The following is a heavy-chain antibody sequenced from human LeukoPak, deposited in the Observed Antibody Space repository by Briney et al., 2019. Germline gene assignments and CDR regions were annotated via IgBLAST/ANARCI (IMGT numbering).Heavy chain of an antibody. Sequence: GGSLRLSCAASGFTFSSYAMHWVRQAPGKGLEWVAVISYDGSNKYYADSVKGRLTISRDNSKNTLYLQMNSLRAEDTAVYYCARDHGDTAILPWGQGTLVTVSS. CDR2: ISYDGSNK. CDR3: ARDHGDTAILP. D-gene: IGHD5-18*01. V-gene: IGHV3-30*04. CDR1: GFTFSSYA. J-gene: IGHJ5*02.